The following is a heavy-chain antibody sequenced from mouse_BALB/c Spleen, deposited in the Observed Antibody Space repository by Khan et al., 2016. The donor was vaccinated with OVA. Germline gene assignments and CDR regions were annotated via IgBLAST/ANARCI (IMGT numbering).Heavy chain of an antibody. CDR3: ARTARIKY. Sequence: VQLKESGPGLVKPSQSLSLTCTVTGYSITSGYVWNWIRQFPGNKLEWMGYISYNGSINYNPSLKSRISITRDTSKNQFFLQLNSVTTEDTATYYCARTARIKYWGQGTTLTVSS. CDR1: GYSITSGYV. CDR2: ISYNGSI. D-gene: IGHD1-2*01. V-gene: IGHV3-2*02. J-gene: IGHJ2*01.